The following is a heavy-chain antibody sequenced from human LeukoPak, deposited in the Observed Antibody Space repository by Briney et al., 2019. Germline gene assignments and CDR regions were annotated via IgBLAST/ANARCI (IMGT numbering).Heavy chain of an antibody. CDR3: ARGRPHGNDY. CDR1: GFTFSSYW. D-gene: IGHD4-23*01. Sequence: GGSLRLSCAASGFTFSSYWMNWVRQAPGKGLVWVSRIASDGSSTTYADSVKGRFSISRDNAKNTLYLQMNSLRVEDTAVYYCARGRPHGNDYWGQGTLVTVTS. J-gene: IGHJ4*02. V-gene: IGHV3-74*01. CDR2: IASDGSST.